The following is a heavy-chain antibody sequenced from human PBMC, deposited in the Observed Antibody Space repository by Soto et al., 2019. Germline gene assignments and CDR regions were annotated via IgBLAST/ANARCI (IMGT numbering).Heavy chain of an antibody. CDR3: ARDSYGDYANYYYYGMDV. D-gene: IGHD4-17*01. CDR2: ISAYNGNT. V-gene: IGHV1-18*04. CDR1: GYTFTSYG. Sequence: ASVKVSCKASGYTFTSYGISWVRQAPGQGLEWMGWISAYNGNTNYAQKPQGRVTMTTDTSTSTAYMELRSLRSDDTAVYYCARDSYGDYANYYYYGMDVWGQGTTVTVSS. J-gene: IGHJ6*02.